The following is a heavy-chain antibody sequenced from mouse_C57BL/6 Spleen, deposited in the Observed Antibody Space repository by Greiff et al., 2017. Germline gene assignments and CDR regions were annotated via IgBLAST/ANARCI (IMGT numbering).Heavy chain of an antibody. D-gene: IGHD2-5*01. Sequence: EVKLMESEGGLVQPGSSMKLSCTASGFTFSDYYMAWVRQVPEKGLEWVANINYDGSSTYYLDSLKSRFIISRDNAKNILYLQMSSLKSEDTATYYCARGEGYSNYAWFAYWGQGTLVTVSA. CDR3: ARGEGYSNYAWFAY. V-gene: IGHV5-16*01. CDR1: GFTFSDYY. J-gene: IGHJ3*01. CDR2: INYDGSST.